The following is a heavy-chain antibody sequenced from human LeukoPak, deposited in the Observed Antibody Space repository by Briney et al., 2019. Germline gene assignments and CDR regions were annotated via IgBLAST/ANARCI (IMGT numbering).Heavy chain of an antibody. CDR2: TNGGGTNT. CDR3: AKKRSRTGVTQFDY. J-gene: IGHJ4*02. D-gene: IGHD1-1*01. CDR1: GFTFSSYG. V-gene: IGHV3-23*01. Sequence: GWSLTLSCVGSGFTFSSYGMSWVRQAPGRGLEWLSATNGGGTNTFYTHSVKGRFTISRDNSKNTLYMQMNSMRADDTAVYYCAKKRSRTGVTQFDYWGQGTLVTVSS.